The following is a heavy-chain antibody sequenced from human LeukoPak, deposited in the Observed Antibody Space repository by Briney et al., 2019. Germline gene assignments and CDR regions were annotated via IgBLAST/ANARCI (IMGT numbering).Heavy chain of an antibody. CDR1: GFTFSSYW. D-gene: IGHD3-3*01. J-gene: IGHJ5*02. Sequence: GGSLRLSCAASGFTFSSYWMSWVRQAPGKGLEWVANIKQDGSEKYYVDSVKGRFTISRDNAKNSLYLQMNSLRAEDTAVYYCARECIGPSLRFLGWYPMGGFDPWGQGTLVTVSS. V-gene: IGHV3-7*01. CDR3: ARECIGPSLRFLGWYPMGGFDP. CDR2: IKQDGSEK.